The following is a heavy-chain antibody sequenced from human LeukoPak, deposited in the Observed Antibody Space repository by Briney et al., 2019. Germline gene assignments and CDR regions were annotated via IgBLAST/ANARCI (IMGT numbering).Heavy chain of an antibody. CDR1: GYTFTSYG. D-gene: IGHD1-7*01. Sequence: GASVKVSCKASGYTFTSYGISWVRQAPGQGLEWMGWTSAYNGNTNYAQKLQGRVTMTTDTSTSTAYMELRSLRSDDTAVYYCARNGNSYYYYGMDVWGQGTTVTVSS. V-gene: IGHV1-18*01. J-gene: IGHJ6*02. CDR2: TSAYNGNT. CDR3: ARNGNSYYYYGMDV.